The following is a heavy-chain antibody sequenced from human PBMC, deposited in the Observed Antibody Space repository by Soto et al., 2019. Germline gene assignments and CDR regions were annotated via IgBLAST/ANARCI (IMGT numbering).Heavy chain of an antibody. D-gene: IGHD3-10*01. CDR1: VFTFSSYG. CDR2: ISYDGSNK. J-gene: IGHJ3*02. V-gene: IGHV3-30*18. CDR3: AKHDYGSGSYAFDI. Sequence: GWSLRLSCAASVFTFSSYGMHWVRQAPGKGLEWVAVISYDGSNKYYADSVKGRFTISRDNSKNTLYLQMNSLRAEDTAVYYCAKHDYGSGSYAFDIWGQGTMVTVSS.